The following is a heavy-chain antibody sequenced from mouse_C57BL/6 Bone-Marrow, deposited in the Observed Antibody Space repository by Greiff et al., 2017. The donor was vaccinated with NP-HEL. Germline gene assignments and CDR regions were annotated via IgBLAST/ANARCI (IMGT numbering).Heavy chain of an antibody. CDR3: ARWGGSSYVGFAY. CDR2: IYPRSGNT. J-gene: IGHJ3*01. V-gene: IGHV1-81*01. D-gene: IGHD1-1*01. CDR1: GYTFTSYG. Sequence: VQRVESGAELARPGASVKLSCKASGYTFTSYGISWVKQRTGQGLEWIGEIYPRSGNTYYNEKFKGKATLTADKSSSTAYMELRSLTSEDSAVYFCARWGGSSYVGFAYWGQGTLVTVSA.